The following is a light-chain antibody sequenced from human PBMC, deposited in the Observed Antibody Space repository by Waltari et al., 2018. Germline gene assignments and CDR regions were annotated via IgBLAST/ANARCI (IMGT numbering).Light chain of an antibody. CDR3: SSHTSTVPHV. J-gene: IGLJ1*01. Sequence: QSALTQPASVSGSPGPSVSLSCTGTRNDVGGSGYVLWYQQFPGKAPKLMIYEVSYRPSGVSSRFSGSKSGNTASLTISGLQAEDEAVYYCSSHTSTVPHVFGTGTKVTVV. V-gene: IGLV2-14*01. CDR2: EVS. CDR1: RNDVGGSGY.